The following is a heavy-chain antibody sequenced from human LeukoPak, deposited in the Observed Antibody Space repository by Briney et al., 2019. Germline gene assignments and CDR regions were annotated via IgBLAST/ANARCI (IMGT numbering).Heavy chain of an antibody. CDR1: GGSFSGYY. J-gene: IGHJ4*02. Sequence: SETLSLTCGVYGGSFSGYYWNWIRQPPGMGLEWIGEINHRGGTGYNPSLKSRVTMSVDTSKNVFSLKLTSVTTADTAVYYCAREASSTRGGFDYWGQGTLVTVSS. CDR2: INHRGGT. CDR3: AREASSTRGGFDY. D-gene: IGHD2-2*01. V-gene: IGHV4-34*01.